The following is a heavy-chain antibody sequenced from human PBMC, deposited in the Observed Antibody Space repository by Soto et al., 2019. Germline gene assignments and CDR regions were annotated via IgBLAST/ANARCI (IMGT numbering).Heavy chain of an antibody. CDR2: IIPIFGTA. J-gene: IGHJ4*02. CDR3: ARAPVGYYGSGSFDY. Sequence: QVQLVQSGAEVKKPGSWVKVSCKASGGTFSSYAISWVRQAPGQGLEWMGGIIPIFGTANYAQKFQGRVTITADKSTSTAYMELSSLRSEDTAVYYCARAPVGYYGSGSFDYWGQGTLVTVSS. D-gene: IGHD3-10*01. CDR1: GGTFSSYA. V-gene: IGHV1-69*06.